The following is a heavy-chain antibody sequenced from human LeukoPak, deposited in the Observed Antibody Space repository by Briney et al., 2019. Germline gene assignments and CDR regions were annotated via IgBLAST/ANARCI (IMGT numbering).Heavy chain of an antibody. CDR2: INSSGST. D-gene: IGHD3-22*01. CDR3: ARMGDYYDSSGYRHDAFDI. Sequence: SETLSLTCTVSGGSISCYYWNWIRQPPGKGLEWIGYINSSGSTNYNPSLKSRVTISLDTSKNQFSLKLSSVTAADTAVYYCARMGDYYDSSGYRHDAFDIWGQGTMVTVSS. CDR1: GGSISCYY. V-gene: IGHV4-59*01. J-gene: IGHJ3*02.